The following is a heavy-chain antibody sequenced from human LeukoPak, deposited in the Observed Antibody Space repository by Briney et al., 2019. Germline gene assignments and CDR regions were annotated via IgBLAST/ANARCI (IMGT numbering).Heavy chain of an antibody. CDR1: GFTVSSNY. V-gene: IGHV3-66*01. CDR3: TRVQAGRSGLMDV. Sequence: GGSLRLSCAASGFTVSSNYMSWVRRAPGKGLEWVSVIYSGGSTYYADSVKGRFTISRDSSKNTLYLQMNSLRDEDAAVYHCTRVQAGRSGLMDVWGRGTTVTVSS. D-gene: IGHD2-8*02. CDR2: IYSGGST. J-gene: IGHJ6*02.